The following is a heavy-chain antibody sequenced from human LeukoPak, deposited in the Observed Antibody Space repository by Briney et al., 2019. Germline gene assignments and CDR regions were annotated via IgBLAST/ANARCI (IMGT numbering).Heavy chain of an antibody. J-gene: IGHJ3*01. V-gene: IGHV4-31*03. Sequence: PSETLSLTCTVSGVSVSSDNYYWVWIRQHPGKGLEWIGYIYYTGSTSYNPSLKSRLTISADTSKNQFSLKLSSVTAADTALYYCVRPLNTVHDSFDVWGQGTMVTVSS. CDR2: IYYTGST. D-gene: IGHD4-11*01. CDR1: GVSVSSDNYY. CDR3: VRPLNTVHDSFDV.